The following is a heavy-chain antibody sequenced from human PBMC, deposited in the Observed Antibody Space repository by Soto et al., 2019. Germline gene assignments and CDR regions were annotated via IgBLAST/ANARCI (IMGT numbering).Heavy chain of an antibody. CDR1: GYTFTGYY. D-gene: IGHD4-17*01. V-gene: IGHV1-2*04. CDR2: INPNSGGT. CDR3: ARGFYGDYFIWDY. Sequence: ASVKVSCKASGYTFTGYYMHWVRQAPGQGLEWMGWINPNSGGTNYAQKFQGWVTMTRDTSISTAYMELSRLRSDDTAVYYCARGFYGDYFIWDYWGQGTLVTVSS. J-gene: IGHJ4*01.